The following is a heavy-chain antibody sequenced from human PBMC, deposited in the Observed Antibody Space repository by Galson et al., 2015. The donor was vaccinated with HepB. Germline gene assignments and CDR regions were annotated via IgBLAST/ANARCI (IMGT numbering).Heavy chain of an antibody. D-gene: IGHD2-15*01. Sequence: SLRLSCAASGFTFSTYAMSWVRQAPGKGLEWVSAISGSGGSTYYADSVKGRFTISRDNSKNTLYLQMNSLRAEDTAVYFCANGPEGYPTYSSYYYGMDVWGQGTTVTVSS. J-gene: IGHJ6*02. CDR1: GFTFSTYA. CDR3: ANGPEGYPTYSSYYYGMDV. V-gene: IGHV3-23*01. CDR2: ISGSGGST.